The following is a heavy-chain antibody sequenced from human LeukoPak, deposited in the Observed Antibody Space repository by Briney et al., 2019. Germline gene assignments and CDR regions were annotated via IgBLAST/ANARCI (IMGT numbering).Heavy chain of an antibody. Sequence: ASVTVSCKASGYTFTGYYMHWVRQAPGQGLEWMGRINPNSGGTNYAQKFQGRVTMTTDTSTSTAYMELRSLRSDDTAVYYCCRSFDYWGQGTLVTVSS. CDR1: GYTFTGYY. CDR3: CRSFDY. CDR2: INPNSGGT. V-gene: IGHV1-2*06. J-gene: IGHJ4*02.